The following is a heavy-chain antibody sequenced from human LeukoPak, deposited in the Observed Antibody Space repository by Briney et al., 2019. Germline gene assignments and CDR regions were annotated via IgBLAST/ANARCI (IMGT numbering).Heavy chain of an antibody. Sequence: GGSLRHSCAASGFTFREDWIHWVRQAPGKGLTWLSHINNDGSNSSHADSVKGRLTISRDNAKQTVYLQMNNLRAEDTAVYFCVRGEDWTGYVTPSVDVWGKGTTVTVSS. CDR1: GFTFREDW. CDR2: INNDGSNS. V-gene: IGHV3-74*01. D-gene: IGHD3/OR15-3a*01. CDR3: VRGEDWTGYVTPSVDV. J-gene: IGHJ6*04.